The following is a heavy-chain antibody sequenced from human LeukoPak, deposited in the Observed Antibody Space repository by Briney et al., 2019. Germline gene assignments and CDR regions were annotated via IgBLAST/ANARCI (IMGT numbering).Heavy chain of an antibody. CDR1: GFTFSGSA. CDR2: IRSTANGYAT. CDR3: AKSRESYWVPEFDY. Sequence: GGSLRLSCAASGFTFSGSALHWVRQASGKGLEWVGRIRSTANGYATAYAASVKGRFTISRDDSKNTVYLQMNSLRAEDTAVYYCAKSRESYWVPEFDYWGQGTLVTVSS. J-gene: IGHJ4*02. V-gene: IGHV3-73*01. D-gene: IGHD1-26*01.